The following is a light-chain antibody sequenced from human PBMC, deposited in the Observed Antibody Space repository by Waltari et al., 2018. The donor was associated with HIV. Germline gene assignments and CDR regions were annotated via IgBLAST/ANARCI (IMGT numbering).Light chain of an antibody. CDR2: DAS. J-gene: IGKJ3*01. CDR1: QAVTNN. CDR3: QQSYRSPLT. Sequence: DIQLTQSPSPLSASVGDSVSITCRASQAVTNNVNWYQQKPGKAPEVRIYDASTLQSGVPSRFRGGGSGTDFTLTITSLQPDDLATYCCQQSYRSPLTFGPGTKVDVK. V-gene: IGKV1-39*01.